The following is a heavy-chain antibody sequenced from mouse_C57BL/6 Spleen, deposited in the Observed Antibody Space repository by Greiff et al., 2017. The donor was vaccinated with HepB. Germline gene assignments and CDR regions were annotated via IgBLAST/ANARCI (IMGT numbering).Heavy chain of an antibody. CDR3: ARQEITGNYFDY. J-gene: IGHJ2*01. D-gene: IGHD2-4*01. CDR1: GFTFSSYG. CDR2: ISSGGSYT. Sequence: EVQGVESGGDLVKPGGSLKLSCAASGFTFSSYGMSWVRQTPDKRLEWVATISSGGSYTYYPDSVKGRFTISRDNAKNTLYLQMSSLKSEDTAMYYCARQEITGNYFDYWGQGTTLTVSS. V-gene: IGHV5-6*01.